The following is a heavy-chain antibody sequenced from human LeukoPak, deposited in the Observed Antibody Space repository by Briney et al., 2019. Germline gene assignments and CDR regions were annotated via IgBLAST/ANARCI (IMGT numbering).Heavy chain of an antibody. CDR1: GGSISSYY. D-gene: IGHD1-26*01. V-gene: IGHV4-34*01. Sequence: SETLSLTCTVSGGSISSYYRSWIRQPPGKGLEWIGEINHSGSTNYNPSLKSRVTISVDTSKNQFSLKLSSVTATDTAVYYCATPGTGVGATTGVFDYWGQGTLVTVSS. CDR2: INHSGST. CDR3: ATPGTGVGATTGVFDY. J-gene: IGHJ4*02.